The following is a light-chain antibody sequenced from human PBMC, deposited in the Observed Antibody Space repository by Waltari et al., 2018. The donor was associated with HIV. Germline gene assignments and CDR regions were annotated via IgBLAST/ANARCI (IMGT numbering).Light chain of an antibody. J-gene: IGKJ2*01. CDR1: QRLLHSDGKTC. CDR3: MQSLQFPYT. CDR2: EVS. Sequence: DIVMTQSPLSMSVTPGQPASISCQSSQRLLHSDGKTCLYWYVQKPGQPPERLISEVSSRFSGPAHSVIGSGSGTDFTRNISRVGADDIGVFYCMQSLQFPYTFSQGTKLE. V-gene: IGKV2D-29*01.